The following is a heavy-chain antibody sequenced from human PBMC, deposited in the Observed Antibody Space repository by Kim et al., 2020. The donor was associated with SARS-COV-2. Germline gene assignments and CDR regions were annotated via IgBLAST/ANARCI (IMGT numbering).Heavy chain of an antibody. Sequence: SETLSLTCTVSGGSISSSSYYWGWIRQPPGKGLEWIGSIYYSGSTYYNPSLKSRVTISVDTSKNQFSLKLSSVTAADTAVYYCAREGLRYFESVRYGMDVWGQGTTVTVSS. CDR2: IYYSGST. D-gene: IGHD3-9*01. CDR1: GGSISSSSYY. CDR3: AREGLRYFESVRYGMDV. J-gene: IGHJ6*02. V-gene: IGHV4-39*02.